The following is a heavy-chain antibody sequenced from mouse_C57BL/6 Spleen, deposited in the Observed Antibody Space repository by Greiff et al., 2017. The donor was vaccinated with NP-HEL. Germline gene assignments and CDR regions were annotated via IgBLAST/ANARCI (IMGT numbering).Heavy chain of an antibody. D-gene: IGHD2-1*01. CDR3: ARGDGTWYFDV. V-gene: IGHV1-64*01. CDR1: GYTFTSYW. Sequence: QVQLQQPGAELVKPGASVKLSCKASGYTFTSYWMHWVKQRPGQGLEWIGMIHPYSGSTNYNEKFKSKATLTVDKSSSTAYMQLSSLTSEDSAVYYWARGDGTWYFDVWGTGTTVTVSS. CDR2: IHPYSGST. J-gene: IGHJ1*03.